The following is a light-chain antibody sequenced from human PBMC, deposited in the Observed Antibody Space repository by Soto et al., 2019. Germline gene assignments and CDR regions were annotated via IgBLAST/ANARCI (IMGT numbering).Light chain of an antibody. CDR1: QAISSH. Sequence: DIQLTQSPSFLSASVGGRVTITCRSSQAISSHLAWYQQTPGKAPNLLIYGASTLQSGGPSRFRGSGSGTQCTLTISRLQPEDFATYYFQQLKSYPLTFGPGTTVDIK. V-gene: IGKV1-9*01. CDR3: QQLKSYPLT. J-gene: IGKJ3*01. CDR2: GAS.